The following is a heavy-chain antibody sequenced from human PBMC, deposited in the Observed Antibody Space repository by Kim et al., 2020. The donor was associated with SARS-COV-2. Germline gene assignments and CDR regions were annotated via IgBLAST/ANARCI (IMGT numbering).Heavy chain of an antibody. J-gene: IGHJ6*02. Sequence: GGSLRLSCAASGFTFDDYTMDWVRQAPGKGLEWVSLISWDGGSTYYADSVKGRFTISRDNSKNSLYLQMNSLRTEDTALYYCAKAPHRSTVVTSLHRYGMDVWGQGTTVTVSS. CDR3: AKAPHRSTVVTSLHRYGMDV. CDR2: ISWDGGST. D-gene: IGHD4-17*01. V-gene: IGHV3-43*01. CDR1: GFTFDDYT.